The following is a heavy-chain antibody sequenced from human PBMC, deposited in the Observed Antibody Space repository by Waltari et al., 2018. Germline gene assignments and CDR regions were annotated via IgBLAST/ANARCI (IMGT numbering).Heavy chain of an antibody. V-gene: IGHV3-23*01. CDR2: ASDSGGSS. D-gene: IGHD3-10*01. Sequence: EVQLLESGGGLVQPGGSLRLSCAASGFSFSNYAMSWVRQVPGKGREWGAAASDSGGSSYYADSVKGRFTISRDNSKNMLYLQMKYLSAEDTALYYCAKDLLPTGVFDYWGQGALVTVSS. J-gene: IGHJ4*02. CDR1: GFSFSNYA. CDR3: AKDLLPTGVFDY.